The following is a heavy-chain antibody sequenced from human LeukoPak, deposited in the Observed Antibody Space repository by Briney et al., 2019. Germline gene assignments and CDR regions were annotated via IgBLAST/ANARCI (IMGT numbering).Heavy chain of an antibody. CDR2: INHSGST. D-gene: IGHD1-26*01. Sequence: SETLSLTCTVSGGSISGSSYYWGWIRQPPGKGLEWIGEINHSGSTNYNPSLKSRVTISVDTSKNQFSLKLSSVTAADTAVYYCARVTRGSSVDYWGQGTLVTVSS. J-gene: IGHJ4*02. CDR1: GGSISGSSYY. V-gene: IGHV4-39*07. CDR3: ARVTRGSSVDY.